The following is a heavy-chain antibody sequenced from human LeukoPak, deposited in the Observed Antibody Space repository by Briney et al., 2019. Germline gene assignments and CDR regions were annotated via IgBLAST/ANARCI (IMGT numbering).Heavy chain of an antibody. Sequence: SETLSLTCTVSGYSLSSGYYWGWIRQPPGKGLEWIGSIYHSGSTYYNPSLKSRVTISVDTSKNQFSLKLSSVTAADTAVYYCARASDSSSFYWGQGTLVTVSS. D-gene: IGHD6-13*01. CDR3: ARASDSSSFY. CDR2: IYHSGST. J-gene: IGHJ4*02. V-gene: IGHV4-38-2*02. CDR1: GYSLSSGYY.